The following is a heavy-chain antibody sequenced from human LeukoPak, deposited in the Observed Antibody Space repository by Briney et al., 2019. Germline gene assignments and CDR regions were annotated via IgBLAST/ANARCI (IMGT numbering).Heavy chain of an antibody. CDR2: ISSSGSTI. V-gene: IGHV3-48*04. J-gene: IGHJ4*02. Sequence: GGSLRLSCAASGFTFSSYGMSWVRQAPGKGLEWVSYISSSGSTIYYADSVKGRFTISRDNAKNSLYLQMSSLRAEDTAVYYCAPPPSIIRDYWGQGTLVTVSS. CDR3: APPPSIIRDY. D-gene: IGHD3-3*01. CDR1: GFTFSSYG.